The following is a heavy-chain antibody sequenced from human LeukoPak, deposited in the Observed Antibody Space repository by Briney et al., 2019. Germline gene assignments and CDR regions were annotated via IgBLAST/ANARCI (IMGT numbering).Heavy chain of an antibody. CDR2: ISYDGSNK. CDR3: ANDYVWGRLDY. CDR1: GFTFSSYG. Sequence: GRSLRLSCAASGFTFSSYGMHWVRQAPGKGLEWVAVISYDGSNKYYADSVKGRFTISRDNSKSTLYLQMNSLRAEDTAVYYCANDYVWGRLDYWGQGTLVTVSS. D-gene: IGHD3-16*01. V-gene: IGHV3-30*18. J-gene: IGHJ4*02.